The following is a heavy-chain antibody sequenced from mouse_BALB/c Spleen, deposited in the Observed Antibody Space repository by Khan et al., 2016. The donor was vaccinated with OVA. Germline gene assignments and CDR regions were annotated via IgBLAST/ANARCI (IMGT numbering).Heavy chain of an antibody. D-gene: IGHD2-13*01. V-gene: IGHV5-4*02. CDR2: ISDGSTYT. CDR1: GFTFSDYY. Sequence: EVELVESGGGLVKPGGSLKLSCAASGFTFSDYYMYWIRQTPEKRLEWVATISDGSTYTYYPDSVKGRFTISRDNAKNSLYLQMSSLKSEDTAIXYCARGHYGDTLSYWGQGTLSLSL. J-gene: IGHJ3*01. CDR3: ARGHYGDTLSY.